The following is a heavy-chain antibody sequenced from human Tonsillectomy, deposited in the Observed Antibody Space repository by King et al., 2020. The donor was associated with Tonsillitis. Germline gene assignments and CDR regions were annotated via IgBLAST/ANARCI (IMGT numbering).Heavy chain of an antibody. D-gene: IGHD6-6*01. J-gene: IGHJ4*02. Sequence: VQLVESGGGVVQPGRSLRLSCAASGFTFSNFGMQWVRQAPGKGLEWVTIIWFDGSKKFYADSVKGRFTISRDNSKNMLYLQMNSLRAGDTAVYYCARVRGRAARGFHFDYWGQGTLVTVSS. CDR3: ARVRGRAARGFHFDY. CDR2: IWFDGSKK. CDR1: GFTFSNFG. V-gene: IGHV3-33*01.